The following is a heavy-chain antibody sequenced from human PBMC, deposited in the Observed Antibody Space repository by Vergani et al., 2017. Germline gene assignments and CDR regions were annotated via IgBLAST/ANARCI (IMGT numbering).Heavy chain of an antibody. CDR3: VRDTRRYFLDSRAGGESDSPPFVPSV. Sequence: QVQLQESGPGLVKSSETLSLTCSVSFDSIRNLYCNWIRQPPGKGLAWIGNIYYNGRTKNNPSLKSRATISADTSKDQFSLRLTSMTAADTAVYYCVRDTRRYFLDSRAGGESDSPPFVPSVWCLGTGVIVSS. CDR2: IYYNGRT. D-gene: IGHD3-9*01. J-gene: IGHJ3*01. V-gene: IGHV4-59*11. CDR1: FDSIRNLY.